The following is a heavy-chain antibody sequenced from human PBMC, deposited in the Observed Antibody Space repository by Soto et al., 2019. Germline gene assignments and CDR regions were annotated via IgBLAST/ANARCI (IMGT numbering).Heavy chain of an antibody. CDR3: ARYCPERSYYYYGLDV. D-gene: IGHD1-1*01. Sequence: QVQLVQSGAEVKKPGSSVKVSCKAAEGTFSSYAISWVRQAPGQGLEWMGGIIPIFGTANYAQKFQGRVAITADKSTSTAYLELSSLGSEDTAVYYCARYCPERSYYYYGLDVWGQGTPVTVSS. CDR1: EGTFSSYA. V-gene: IGHV1-69*06. CDR2: IIPIFGTA. J-gene: IGHJ6*02.